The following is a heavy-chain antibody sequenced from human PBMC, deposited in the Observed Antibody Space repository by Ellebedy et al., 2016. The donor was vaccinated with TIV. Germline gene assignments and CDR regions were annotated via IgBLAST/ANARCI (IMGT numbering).Heavy chain of an antibody. J-gene: IGHJ4*02. V-gene: IGHV3-23*01. CDR3: ATSAVGHSHGYYFDY. Sequence: PGGSLRLSCAASGFTFSSYAASWVRQAPGKGLEWVAGLNANGVVIAYADSVKGRSTISRDISKNTVYLQMNNLRGDDTALYYCATSAVGHSHGYYFDYWGQGTLVTVSA. CDR2: LNANGVVI. D-gene: IGHD3-22*01. CDR1: GFTFSSYA.